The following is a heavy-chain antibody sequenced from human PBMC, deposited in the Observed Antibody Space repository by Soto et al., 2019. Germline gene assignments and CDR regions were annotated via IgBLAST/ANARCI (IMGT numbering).Heavy chain of an antibody. CDR3: ARVESCGGDCTSYWYFDL. Sequence: SVKVSCKASGGTFSSYAISWVRQAPGQGLEWMGGIIPIFGTANYAQKFQGRVTITADESTSTAYMELSSLRSEDTAVYYCARVESCGGDCTSYWYFDLWGRGTLVTVPS. V-gene: IGHV1-69*13. CDR2: IIPIFGTA. J-gene: IGHJ2*01. D-gene: IGHD2-21*02. CDR1: GGTFSSYA.